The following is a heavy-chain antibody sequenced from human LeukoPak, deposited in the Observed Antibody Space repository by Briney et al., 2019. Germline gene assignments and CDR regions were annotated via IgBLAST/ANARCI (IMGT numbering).Heavy chain of an antibody. J-gene: IGHJ3*02. CDR1: GYTFTGYY. Sequence: GASVKVSCKASGYTFTGYYMHWVRQAPGQGLEWMGWINPNSGGTYFAQKFQGRVTMTEDTSTDTAYMELSSLRSEDTAVYYCATSGYSYGYDAFDIWGQGTMVTVSS. CDR2: INPNSGGT. V-gene: IGHV1-2*02. CDR3: ATSGYSYGYDAFDI. D-gene: IGHD5-18*01.